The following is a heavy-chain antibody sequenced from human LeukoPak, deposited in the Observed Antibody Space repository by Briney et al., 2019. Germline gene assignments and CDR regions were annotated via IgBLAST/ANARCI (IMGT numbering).Heavy chain of an antibody. CDR3: AKRGGYYDFSEPRVTYYYYYMDV. D-gene: IGHD3-3*01. V-gene: IGHV3-30*02. CDR2: IRYDGSNK. Sequence: PGGSLRLSCAASGFTFSSYGMHWVRQAPGKGLEWVAFIRYDGSNKYYADSVKGRFTISRDNSKNTLYLQMNSLRAEDTAVYYCAKRGGYYDFSEPRVTYYYYYMDVWGKGTTVTVSS. J-gene: IGHJ6*03. CDR1: GFTFSSYG.